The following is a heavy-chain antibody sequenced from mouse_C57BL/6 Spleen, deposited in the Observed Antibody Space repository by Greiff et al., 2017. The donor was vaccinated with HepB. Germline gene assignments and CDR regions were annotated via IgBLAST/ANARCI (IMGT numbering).Heavy chain of an antibody. CDR3: TTAYSHFDY. CDR1: GFNIKDDY. V-gene: IGHV14-4*01. J-gene: IGHJ2*01. D-gene: IGHD2-12*01. CDR2: IDPENGDT. Sequence: EVQRVESGAELVRPGASVKLSCTASGFNIKDDYMHWVKQRPEQGLEWIGWIDPENGDTEYASKFQGKATITADTSSNTAYLQLSSLTSEDTAVYYCTTAYSHFDYWGQGTTLTVSS.